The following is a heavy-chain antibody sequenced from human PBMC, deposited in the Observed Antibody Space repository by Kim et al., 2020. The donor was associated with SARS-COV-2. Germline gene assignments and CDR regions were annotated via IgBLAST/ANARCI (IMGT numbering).Heavy chain of an antibody. Sequence: GGSLRLSCAASGFTFSSYSMNWVRQAPGKGLEWVSSISSSSSYIYYADSVKGRFTISRDNAKNSLYLQMNSLRGEGTAVYYCARDGVGPARNYYYGMDVWGQGTTVTVSS. D-gene: IGHD2-8*01. CDR3: ARDGVGPARNYYYGMDV. CDR1: GFTFSSYS. J-gene: IGHJ6*02. V-gene: IGHV3-21*01. CDR2: ISSSSSYI.